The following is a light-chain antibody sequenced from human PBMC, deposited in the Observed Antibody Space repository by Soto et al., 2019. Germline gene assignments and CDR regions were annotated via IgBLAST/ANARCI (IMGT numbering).Light chain of an antibody. CDR3: QQLNSYVFT. CDR2: AAS. CDR1: QGISSY. V-gene: IGKV1-8*01. J-gene: IGKJ3*01. Sequence: AIRMTQSPSSFSASTGDRVTITCRASQGISSYLAWYQQKPGKAPKLLIYAASTLQSGVPSRFSGSGSGTDFTLTISSLQPEDFATYYCQQLNSYVFTFGPGTKVDIK.